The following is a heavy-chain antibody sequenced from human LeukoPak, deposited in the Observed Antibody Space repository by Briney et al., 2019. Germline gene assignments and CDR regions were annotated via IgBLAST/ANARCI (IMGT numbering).Heavy chain of an antibody. D-gene: IGHD6-19*01. CDR1: GYTFTDFSDYY. CDR3: VRVSTGWYFDY. J-gene: IGHJ4*02. CDR2: INPNSGAT. V-gene: IGHV1-2*02. Sequence: ASVKVSCRASGYTFTDFSDYYRHWVRQAPGQGLEWMGWINPNSGATYYAHKFQGRVTMTRDTSINTAYMELSRLTSDDTVVYFCVRVSTGWYFDYWGQGTLVSVSS.